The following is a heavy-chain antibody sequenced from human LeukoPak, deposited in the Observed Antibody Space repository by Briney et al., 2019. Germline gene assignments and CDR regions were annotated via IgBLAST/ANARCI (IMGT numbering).Heavy chain of an antibody. D-gene: IGHD2-2*01. CDR1: GGSFSGHY. Sequence: PSETLSLTCAVYGGSFSGHYWTWIRQSPGKGLEWIGEIHHSGGTNYNPSLNFRVTISLDTSRNQFSLKLISLTAADTAVYYCARWDCTTTNCIVGGPLRAPNWFDPWGQGTLVTVSS. CDR2: IHHSGGT. J-gene: IGHJ5*02. CDR3: ARWDCTTTNCIVGGPLRAPNWFDP. V-gene: IGHV4-34*01.